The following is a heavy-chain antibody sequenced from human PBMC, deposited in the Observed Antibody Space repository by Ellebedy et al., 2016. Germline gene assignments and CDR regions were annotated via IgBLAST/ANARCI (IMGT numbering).Heavy chain of an antibody. CDR3: ARIRGASFGERPIDY. V-gene: IGHV4-59*01. Sequence: GSLRLSCIVSGGSISRYYWSWIRQPPGRGLEWIGNIYYTGTTNYNPSLQSRVTISLDTSKNQFSLRLTSVTAADTAVYYCARIRGASFGERPIDYWGQGTLVTVSS. D-gene: IGHD3-10*01. CDR2: IYYTGTT. J-gene: IGHJ4*02. CDR1: GGSISRYY.